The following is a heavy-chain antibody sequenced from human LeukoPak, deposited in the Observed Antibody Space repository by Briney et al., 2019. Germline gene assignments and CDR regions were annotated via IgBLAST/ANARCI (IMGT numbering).Heavy chain of an antibody. CDR1: GGSISSSSYY. CDR3: ARWDDSAWAFGN. Sequence: ASETLSLTCTVSGGSISSSSYYWGWIRQPPGKGLEWIGSIYYSGSTYYSPSLKSRITISVDTSKNQFSLKVRSVTAADTAVYYCARWDDSAWAFGNWGPGTLVTVSS. V-gene: IGHV4-39*07. D-gene: IGHD6-19*01. J-gene: IGHJ4*02. CDR2: IYYSGST.